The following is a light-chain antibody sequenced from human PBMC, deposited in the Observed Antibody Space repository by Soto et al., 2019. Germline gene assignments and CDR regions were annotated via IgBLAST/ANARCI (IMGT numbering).Light chain of an antibody. CDR3: QTWGTGIVV. Sequence: LVLTQSPSASASLGASVKLTCTLSSRHSSYAIAWHQQQPEKGPRYLMKLNSDGSHSKGDGIPDRFSGSSSGAERYLTISSLQSEDEADYYCQTWGTGIVVFGGGTKLTVL. J-gene: IGLJ2*01. V-gene: IGLV4-69*01. CDR2: LNSDGSH. CDR1: SRHSSYA.